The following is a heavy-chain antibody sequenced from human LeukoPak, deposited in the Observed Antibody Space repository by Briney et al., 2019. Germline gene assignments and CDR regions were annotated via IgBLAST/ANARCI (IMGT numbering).Heavy chain of an antibody. Sequence: SETLSLTCTVSGGSISSYYWSWIRQPPGKGLEWIGYIYYSGSTNYNPSLKSRVTISVDTSKNQFSLKLSSVTAADTAVYYCARDRGGGYNGSRDPYYFDYWGQGTLVTVSS. CDR3: ARDRGGGYNGSRDPYYFDY. CDR2: IYYSGST. V-gene: IGHV4-59*01. D-gene: IGHD5-24*01. CDR1: GGSISSYY. J-gene: IGHJ4*02.